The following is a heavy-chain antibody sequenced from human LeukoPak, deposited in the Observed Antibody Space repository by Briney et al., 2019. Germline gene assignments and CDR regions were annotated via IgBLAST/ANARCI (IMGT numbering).Heavy chain of an antibody. J-gene: IGHJ6*03. CDR3: AKPGGFFLYYLDV. CDR2: INHNGGT. CDR1: GGSFSNYY. V-gene: IGHV4-34*01. D-gene: IGHD1-14*01. Sequence: SETLSLTCAVYGGSFSNYYWTWIRHSPGEGLEWSGEINHNGGTHQNPSLRSRVTISLDTSNNQFSLRLTSVTAADTGVYYCAKPGGFFLYYLDVWGKGTTVTVSS.